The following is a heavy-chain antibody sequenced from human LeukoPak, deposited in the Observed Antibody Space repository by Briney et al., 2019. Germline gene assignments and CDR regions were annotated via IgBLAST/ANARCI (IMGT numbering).Heavy chain of an antibody. CDR3: ARGYSSSWNYFDY. CDR1: GGSISNYX. Sequence: SEXXSLTCTVSGGSISNYXWXXIRQPPGXXXXXXXYVFDSAGTNSNPSLXXXVTXXVDTSKMQFSLKWSSVTASDTAVYYCARGYSSSWNYFDYWGQGTLVTVSS. J-gene: IGHJ4*02. D-gene: IGHD6-13*01. CDR2: VFDSAGT. V-gene: IGHV4-59*01.